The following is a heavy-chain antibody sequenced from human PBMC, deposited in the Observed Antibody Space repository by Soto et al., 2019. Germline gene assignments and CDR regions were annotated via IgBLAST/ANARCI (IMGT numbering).Heavy chain of an antibody. CDR1: GFTFTTNG. V-gene: IGHV3-30*18. CDR3: AKDRVETGLGEIDY. Sequence: QVQLVESGGGVVQPGRSLRLSCAASGFTFTTNGMHWVRQAPGKGLEWVAVISYDGSNKYYADSVKGRLTISRDNSKNTLDLQMNSLRPEDRAVYYCAKDRVETGLGEIDYWGQGTLVTVSS. J-gene: IGHJ4*02. CDR2: ISYDGSNK. D-gene: IGHD5-18*01.